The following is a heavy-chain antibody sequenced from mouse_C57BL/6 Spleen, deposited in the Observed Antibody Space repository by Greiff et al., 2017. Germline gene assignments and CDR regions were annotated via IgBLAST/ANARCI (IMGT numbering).Heavy chain of an antibody. D-gene: IGHD2-12*01. J-gene: IGHJ1*03. V-gene: IGHV1-19*01. Sequence: EVKLVESGPVLVKPGASVKMSCKASGYTFTDYYMNWVKQSHGKSLEWIGVINPYNGGTSYNQKFKGKATLTVDKSSSTAYMELNSLTSEDSAVYYCASYDGMMRYFDVWGTGTTVTVSS. CDR3: ASYDGMMRYFDV. CDR1: GYTFTDYY. CDR2: INPYNGGT.